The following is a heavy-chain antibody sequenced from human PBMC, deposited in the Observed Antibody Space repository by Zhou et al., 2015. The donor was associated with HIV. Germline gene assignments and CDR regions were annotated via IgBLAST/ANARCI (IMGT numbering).Heavy chain of an antibody. Sequence: QVQLVQSGAEVKKPGSSVKVSCKASGGTFSSYAISWVRQAPGQGLEWMGGIIPIFGTANYAQKFQGRVTITADESTSTAYMELSSLRSEDTAVYYCARSGRRWTSGSGLNWFDPWGQGTLVTVSS. V-gene: IGHV1-69*01. J-gene: IGHJ5*02. CDR2: IIPIFGTA. CDR3: ARSGRRWTSGSGLNWFDP. CDR1: GGTFSSYA. D-gene: IGHD1-26*01.